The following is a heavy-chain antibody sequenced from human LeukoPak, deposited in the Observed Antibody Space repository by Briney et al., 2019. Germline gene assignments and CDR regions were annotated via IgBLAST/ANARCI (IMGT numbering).Heavy chain of an antibody. Sequence: PGGSLRLSCAASGFTFRDYGMSWVRQAPGKGLEWVSSINNAGVNTHYADSVKGRFTISRDTSKNMVYLQMNSLRAEDTAVYYCATKFAWGQGSVVTVSS. CDR1: GFTFRDYG. V-gene: IGHV3-23*01. J-gene: IGHJ5*02. D-gene: IGHD3-16*01. CDR2: INNAGVNT. CDR3: ATKFA.